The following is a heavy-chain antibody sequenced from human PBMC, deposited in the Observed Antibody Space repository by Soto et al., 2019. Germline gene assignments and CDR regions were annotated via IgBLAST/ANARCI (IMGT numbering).Heavy chain of an antibody. V-gene: IGHV3-30-3*01. Sequence: QVQLVESGGGVVQPGRSLRLSCEASGLTFSRYTMHWVRQAPGKGLEWVAVISYDGNNKYYQDSVKGRFTISRDNSKNTLSLQMNSLRPEDTAVYYWARFRSERPFDYWGQGTLVTVSS. CDR2: ISYDGNNK. CDR3: ARFRSERPFDY. CDR1: GLTFSRYT. J-gene: IGHJ4*02.